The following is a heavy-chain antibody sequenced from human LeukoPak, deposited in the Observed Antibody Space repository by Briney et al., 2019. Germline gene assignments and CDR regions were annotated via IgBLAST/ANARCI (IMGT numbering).Heavy chain of an antibody. CDR2: IKKDGSEK. J-gene: IGHJ4*02. CDR3: ARDLSITSSNQGYFDS. Sequence: PGGSLRLSCAAAGFTFSNYWMSWVRQPPGKGLEWVANIKKDGSEKNYVDSVKGRFTISRDNAKNSLYLQMNSLRAEDTAVYYCARDLSITSSNQGYFDSWGQGTLVTVSS. CDR1: GFTFSNYW. V-gene: IGHV3-7*01. D-gene: IGHD1-14*01.